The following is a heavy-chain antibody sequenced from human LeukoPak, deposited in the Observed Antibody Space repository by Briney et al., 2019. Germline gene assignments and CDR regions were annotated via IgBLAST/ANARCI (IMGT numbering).Heavy chain of an antibody. V-gene: IGHV3-23*01. J-gene: IGHJ6*02. Sequence: GGSLRLSCAASGFTFSSYAMSWVRQAPGKGLEWVSAISGSGGSTYYADSVEGRFTITRDNSKNTLYLQMNSLRAEDTAVYYCAKGKAAMVLYYYGMDVWGQGTTVTVSS. D-gene: IGHD5-18*01. CDR1: GFTFSSYA. CDR3: AKGKAAMVLYYYGMDV. CDR2: ISGSGGST.